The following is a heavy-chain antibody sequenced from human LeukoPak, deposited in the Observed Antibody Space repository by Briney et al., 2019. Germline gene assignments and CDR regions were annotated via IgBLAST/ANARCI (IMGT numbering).Heavy chain of an antibody. CDR3: ARDNTAFDYYGSGSPFDY. D-gene: IGHD3-10*01. J-gene: IGHJ4*02. CDR1: GYTFTGYY. Sequence: ASVKVSCKASGYTFTGYYMHWVRQAPAQGLEWMGWSNPNSGGTNYAQKFQGRVTMTRDTSISTAYMELSRLRSDDTAVYYCARDNTAFDYYGSGSPFDYWGQGTLVTVSS. V-gene: IGHV1-2*02. CDR2: SNPNSGGT.